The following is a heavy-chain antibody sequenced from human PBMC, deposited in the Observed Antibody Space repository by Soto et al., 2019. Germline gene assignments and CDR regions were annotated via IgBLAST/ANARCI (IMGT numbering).Heavy chain of an antibody. CDR2: INAGNGNT. Sequence: ASVKVSCKDSGYTFTSYAMHWVRQATGQRLEWMGWINAGNGNTKYSQKFQGRVTITRDTSASTAYMELSSLRSEDTAVYYCARDAVRFGDSNWFDPWGQGTLVTVSS. CDR3: ARDAVRFGDSNWFDP. J-gene: IGHJ5*02. V-gene: IGHV1-3*01. D-gene: IGHD3-10*01. CDR1: GYTFTSYA.